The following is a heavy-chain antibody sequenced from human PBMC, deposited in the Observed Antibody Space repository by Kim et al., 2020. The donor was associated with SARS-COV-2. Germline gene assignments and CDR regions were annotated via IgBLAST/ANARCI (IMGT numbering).Heavy chain of an antibody. V-gene: IGHV3-21*01. D-gene: IGHD5-12*01. Sequence: KDNAESGKGRVTISRDNAQSSVYLQMNSLRVEDTAVYYCYSGGLGAWGQGTLVTVSS. J-gene: IGHJ5*02. CDR3: YSGGLGA. CDR2: K.